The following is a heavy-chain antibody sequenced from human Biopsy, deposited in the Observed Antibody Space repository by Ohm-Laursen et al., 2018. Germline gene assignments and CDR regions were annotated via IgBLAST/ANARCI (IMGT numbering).Heavy chain of an antibody. CDR1: GYSLTELS. CDR2: FAPENGRT. J-gene: IGHJ4*02. D-gene: IGHD1-1*01. Sequence: ASVKVSCKVSGYSLTELSMHWVRQAPGQGLEWMGGFAPENGRTVYSQKFQGRVTMTEDTSTSTAYMEVWRLRSDDTAVYYCAADINVWNVNYWGQGTQVIVSS. V-gene: IGHV1-24*01. CDR3: AADINVWNVNY.